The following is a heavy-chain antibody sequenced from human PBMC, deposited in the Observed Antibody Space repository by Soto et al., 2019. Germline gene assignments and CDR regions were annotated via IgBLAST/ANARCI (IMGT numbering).Heavy chain of an antibody. CDR2: INPNSGGT. CDR1: GYTFTGYY. V-gene: IGHV1-2*02. J-gene: IGHJ5*02. CDR3: ARDRVGATYNWFDP. D-gene: IGHD1-26*01. Sequence: ASVKVSCKASGYTFTGYYMHWVRQAPGQGLEWMGWINPNSGGTNYAQKFQGRVTMTRDTSISTAYMELSRLRPDDTAVYYCARDRVGATYNWFDPWGQGTLVTVSS.